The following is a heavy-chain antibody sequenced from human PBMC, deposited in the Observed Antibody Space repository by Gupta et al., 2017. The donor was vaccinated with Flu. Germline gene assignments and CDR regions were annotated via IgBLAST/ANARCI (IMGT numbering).Heavy chain of an antibody. V-gene: IGHV3-49*03. CDR2: IRSKAYGGTT. J-gene: IGHJ5*02. CDR1: GFTFGDYA. D-gene: IGHD3-16*01. CDR3: TRDLVPLRARHLTAFDP. Sequence: EVQLVESGGGLVQPGRSLRLSCTASGFTFGDYAMSWFRQAPGKGLEWVGFIRSKAYGGTTEYAASVKGRFTISRDDSKSIAYLQMNSLKTEDTAVYYCTRDLVPLRARHLTAFDPWGQGTLVTVSS.